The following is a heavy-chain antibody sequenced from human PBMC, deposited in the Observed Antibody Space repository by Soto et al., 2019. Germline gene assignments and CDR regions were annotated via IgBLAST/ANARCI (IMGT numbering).Heavy chain of an antibody. Sequence: EVQLVESGGGLVQPGGSLKLSCAASGFTFSGSAMHWVRQASGKGLEWVGRIRSKANSYATAYAASVKGRFTISRDDSKNTAYLQMNSLQTEDTAVYYCTRPGVDHGYGDYLCQFNCYNGMDVWGQGTTVTVSS. CDR2: IRSKANSYAT. CDR3: TRPGVDHGYGDYLCQFNCYNGMDV. V-gene: IGHV3-73*02. J-gene: IGHJ6*02. D-gene: IGHD4-17*01. CDR1: GFTFSGSA.